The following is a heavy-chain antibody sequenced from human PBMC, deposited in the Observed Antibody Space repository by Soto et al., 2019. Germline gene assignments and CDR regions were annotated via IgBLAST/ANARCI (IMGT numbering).Heavy chain of an antibody. CDR1: GFTFSSYA. J-gene: IGHJ6*02. CDR3: ARDGLTAYGMEV. Sequence: PGGSLRLSCAASGFTFSSYAMHWVRQAPGKGLEWVAVISYDGSNKYYADSVKGRFTISRDNSKNTLYLQMKSLRAEDTAVYYCARDGLTAYGMEVWGQGTTVTVSS. D-gene: IGHD2-21*02. V-gene: IGHV3-30-3*01. CDR2: ISYDGSNK.